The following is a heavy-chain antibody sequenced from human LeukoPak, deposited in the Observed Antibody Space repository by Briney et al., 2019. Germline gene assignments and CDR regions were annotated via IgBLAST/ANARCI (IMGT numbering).Heavy chain of an antibody. CDR1: GGSMSGYF. D-gene: IGHD6-13*01. Sequence: SETLSLTCTVSGGSMSGYFWSWIRQPPGKGLEWIGYIYYSGSTNYNPSLKSRVTISVDTSKNQFSLKLSFVTAADTAVYYCARLNLIGSSPVHHYDFWGQGTLVTVSS. J-gene: IGHJ4*02. CDR2: IYYSGST. CDR3: ARLNLIGSSPVHHYDF. V-gene: IGHV4-59*08.